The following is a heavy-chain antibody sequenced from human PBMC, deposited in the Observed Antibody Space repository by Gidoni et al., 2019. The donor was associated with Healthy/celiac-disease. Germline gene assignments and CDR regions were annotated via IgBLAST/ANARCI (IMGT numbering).Heavy chain of an antibody. CDR1: GFTFSDYS. D-gene: IGHD5-12*01. CDR3: SRGGSCYPDY. Sequence: QVQLVESGGGLVKPGGSLRLSCAASGFTFSDYSMSWIPQAPGKGLGLGSYISSSCWTIFYADPVKGPFTISRDNAKNSLFLQINSLGAEDTAVYFCSRGGSCYPDYWGQGTLVTVSS. CDR2: ISSSCWTI. V-gene: IGHV3-11*01. J-gene: IGHJ4*02.